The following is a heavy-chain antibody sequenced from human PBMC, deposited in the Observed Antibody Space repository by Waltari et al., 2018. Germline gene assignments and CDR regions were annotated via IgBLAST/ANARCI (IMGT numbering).Heavy chain of an antibody. CDR2: IRSKANSYAT. CDR3: TRHADGGRDY. V-gene: IGHV3-73*01. J-gene: IGHJ4*02. CDR1: GFTFSGSA. Sequence: EVQLVESGGGLVQPGGSLKLSCAASGFTFSGSAMHWVRQASGKGLEWVGRIRSKANSYATAYAASVKGRFTISRDDSKNTAYLQMNSLKTEDTAVYYCTRHADGGRDYWGQGTLVTVSS. D-gene: IGHD2-15*01.